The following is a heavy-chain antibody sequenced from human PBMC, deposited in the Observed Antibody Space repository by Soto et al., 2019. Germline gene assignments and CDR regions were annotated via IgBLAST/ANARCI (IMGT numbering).Heavy chain of an antibody. V-gene: IGHV1-2*02. CDR2: INPNSGGT. CDR1: GYTFTGYY. D-gene: IGHD6-13*01. Sequence: ASVKVSCKASGYTFTGYYMHWVRQAPGQGLEWMGWINPNSGGTNYAQKFQGRVTMTRDTSISTAYMELSRLRSDDTAVYYCARVVIGYSSSWYTNWFDPWGQGTLVTV. CDR3: ARVVIGYSSSWYTNWFDP. J-gene: IGHJ5*02.